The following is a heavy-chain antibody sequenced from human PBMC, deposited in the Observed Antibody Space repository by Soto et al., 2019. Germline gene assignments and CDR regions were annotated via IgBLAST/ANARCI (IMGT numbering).Heavy chain of an antibody. CDR2: FDPEDGET. CDR3: ARAPAIPRASDY. J-gene: IGHJ4*02. Sequence: ASVKVSCKVSGYTLTELSMHWVRQAPGKGLEWMGGFDPEDGETIYAQKFQGRVTMTEDTSTDTAYLQWSSLKASDTAMYFCARAPAIPRASDYWGQGTLVTVSS. D-gene: IGHD2-2*02. V-gene: IGHV1-24*01. CDR1: GYTLTELS.